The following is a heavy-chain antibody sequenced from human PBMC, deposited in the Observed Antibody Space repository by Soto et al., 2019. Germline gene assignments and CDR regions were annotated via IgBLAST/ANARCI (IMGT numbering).Heavy chain of an antibody. CDR3: ARHDVSYGQYNWFDP. D-gene: IGHD5-18*01. CDR2: IYYGGST. V-gene: IGHV4-39*01. J-gene: IGHJ5*02. CDR1: GGSISRSRYY. Sequence: SETLSLTCTVSGGSISRSRYYWGWIRQPPGKGLEWIGSIYYGGSTYYNPSLKSRVTISVDTSKNQFSLKLSSVTAADTAVYYCARHDVSYGQYNWFDPWGQGTLVTVSS.